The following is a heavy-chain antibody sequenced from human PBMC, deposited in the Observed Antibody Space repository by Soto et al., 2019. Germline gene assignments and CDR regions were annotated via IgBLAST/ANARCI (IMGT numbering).Heavy chain of an antibody. J-gene: IGHJ3*02. Sequence: GGSLRLSCAASGFTFSSYWMSWVRQAPGKGLEWVANIKQDGSEKYYVDSVKGRFTISRDNAKNSLYLQMNSLRAEDTAVYYCARDGLVLMVYDDAFDIWGQGTMVTVSS. CDR3: ARDGLVLMVYDDAFDI. CDR1: GFTFSSYW. V-gene: IGHV3-7*01. CDR2: IKQDGSEK. D-gene: IGHD2-8*01.